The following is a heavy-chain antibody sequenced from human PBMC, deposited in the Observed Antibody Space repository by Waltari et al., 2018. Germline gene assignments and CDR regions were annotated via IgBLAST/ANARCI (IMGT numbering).Heavy chain of an antibody. CDR1: GGSISSSSYY. Sequence: QLQLQESGPGLAKPSETLSLTCTVSGGSISSSSYYLGWIRQPPGKGLEWIGSVYYSGSTYYNPSLKSRVTISVDTSKNQFSLNLSSVTAADTAVYYCARVSLLTGGLDYWGQGTLVTVSS. CDR3: ARVSLLTGGLDY. J-gene: IGHJ4*02. CDR2: VYYSGST. V-gene: IGHV4-39*01. D-gene: IGHD7-27*01.